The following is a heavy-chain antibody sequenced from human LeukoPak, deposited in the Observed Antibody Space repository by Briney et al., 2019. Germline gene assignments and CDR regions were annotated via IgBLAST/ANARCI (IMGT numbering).Heavy chain of an antibody. CDR3: AKDGSPSYSSSWSLDV. J-gene: IGHJ6*04. V-gene: IGHV3-11*01. Sequence: GGSLRLSCAASGFTFSDYYMSWIRQAPGKGLEWVSYISSYGTTIYYADSVKGRFTISRDNSKNTLYLQMNSLRAEDTAVYYCAKDGSPSYSSSWSLDVWGKGTTVTVSS. D-gene: IGHD6-13*01. CDR1: GFTFSDYY. CDR2: ISSYGTTI.